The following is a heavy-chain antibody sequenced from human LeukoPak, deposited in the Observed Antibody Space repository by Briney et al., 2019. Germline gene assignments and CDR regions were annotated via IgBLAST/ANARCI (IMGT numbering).Heavy chain of an antibody. CDR3: ARWLQVAGAGFDY. D-gene: IGHD5-18*01. J-gene: IGHJ4*02. CDR1: GFTFSSYS. CDR2: ISSSSSYI. Sequence: GGSLRLSCAASGFTFSSYSMNWVCQAPGKGLECVSSISSSSSYIYYADSVKGRSTISRDNAKNSLYLQMNSLRAEDTAVYYCARWLQVAGAGFDYWGQGTLVTVSS. V-gene: IGHV3-21*01.